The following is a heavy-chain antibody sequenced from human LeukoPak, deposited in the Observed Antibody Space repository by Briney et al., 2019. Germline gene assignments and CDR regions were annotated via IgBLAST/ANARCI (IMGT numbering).Heavy chain of an antibody. J-gene: IGHJ2*01. Sequence: SVKVSCKASGGTFSSYAISWVRQVPGQGLEWMGGIIPIFGTANYAQKFQGRVTITTDESTSTAYMELSSLRSEDTAVYYCARSPGLALNWYFDLWGRGTLVTVSS. D-gene: IGHD2-15*01. CDR1: GGTFSSYA. CDR3: ARSPGLALNWYFDL. CDR2: IIPIFGTA. V-gene: IGHV1-69*05.